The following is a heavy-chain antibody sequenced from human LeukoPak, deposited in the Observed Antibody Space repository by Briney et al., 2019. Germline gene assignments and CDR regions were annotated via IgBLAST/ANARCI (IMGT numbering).Heavy chain of an antibody. CDR3: ARGSAAAGISGDYYFDY. V-gene: IGHV3-23*01. J-gene: IGHJ4*02. Sequence: PGGSLRLSCAASGFTFSSYAMSWVRQAPGKGLEWVSAISGSGGSTYYADSVKGRFTISRDNSKNTLYLQMNSLRAEDTAVYYCARGSAAAGISGDYYFDYWGQGTLVTVSS. CDR1: GFTFSSYA. CDR2: ISGSGGST. D-gene: IGHD6-13*01.